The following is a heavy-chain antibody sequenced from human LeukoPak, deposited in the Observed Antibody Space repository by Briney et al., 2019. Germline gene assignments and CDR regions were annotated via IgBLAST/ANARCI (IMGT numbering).Heavy chain of an antibody. D-gene: IGHD6-13*01. V-gene: IGHV4-39*02. Sequence: SETLSLTCSVSGGSISSSSYYWGWIRQPPGKGLEWIGTISYSGSTFYNPSLKSRVTISVDTSKNQFSLKLSSVTAADTAVYYCARDEGDDSSSWYYWGQGTLVTVSS. CDR2: ISYSGST. J-gene: IGHJ4*02. CDR1: GGSISSSSYY. CDR3: ARDEGDDSSSWYY.